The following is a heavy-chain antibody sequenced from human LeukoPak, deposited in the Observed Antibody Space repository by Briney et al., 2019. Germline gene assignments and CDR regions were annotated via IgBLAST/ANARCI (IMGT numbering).Heavy chain of an antibody. J-gene: IGHJ4*02. CDR2: IYYSGST. CDR1: GGSISSYY. Sequence: PSETLSLTCTVSGGSISSYYWSWIRQPPGKGLEWIGYIYYSGSTNYNPSLKSRVTMSVDTSKTQFSLNLTSVTAADTAIYYCARSYGDYLNFDYWGQGTLVTVSS. CDR3: ARSYGDYLNFDY. D-gene: IGHD4-17*01. V-gene: IGHV4-59*08.